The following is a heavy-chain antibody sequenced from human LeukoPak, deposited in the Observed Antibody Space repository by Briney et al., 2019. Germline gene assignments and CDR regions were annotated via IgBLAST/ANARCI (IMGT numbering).Heavy chain of an antibody. Sequence: SVKVSCKASGGTFSSYAISWVRQAPGQGLEWMGRIIPILGIANYAQKFQGRVTITADTSTSTAYMELRSLRSDDTAVYYCARAATRIAARPGDYWGQGTLVTVSS. J-gene: IGHJ4*02. CDR1: GGTFSSYA. V-gene: IGHV1-69*04. CDR3: ARAATRIAARPGDY. D-gene: IGHD6-6*01. CDR2: IIPILGIA.